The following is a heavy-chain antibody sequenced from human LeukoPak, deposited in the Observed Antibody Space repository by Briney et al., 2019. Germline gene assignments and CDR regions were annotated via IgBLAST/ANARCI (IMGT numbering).Heavy chain of an antibody. D-gene: IGHD1-26*01. CDR2: LNEDGSTA. CDR1: GFTFSLYW. CDR3: VRERIYYSDLAYKERENFDP. Sequence: GGSLRLSCAASGFTFSLYWMHWVRQGPGKGLMWVSRLNEDGSTADYADSVKGRFTMSRDSAKGKVFLEMRGLTVDDTAIYFCVRERIYYSDLAYKERENFDPWGRGTLVTVSS. V-gene: IGHV3-74*01. J-gene: IGHJ5*02.